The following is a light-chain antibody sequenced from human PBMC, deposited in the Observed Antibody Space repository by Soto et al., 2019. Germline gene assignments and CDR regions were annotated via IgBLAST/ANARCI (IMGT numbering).Light chain of an antibody. V-gene: IGKV3-15*01. Sequence: DIVMTQSPATLSVSPGERATLSCRASQSLYSNLAWYQQKPGQAPRLLIYGASTRATGTPARFSGSGSGTEYSLIISSLQSEDFAIYYCQQYSDWPTTFGQGTKVEIK. J-gene: IGKJ1*01. CDR3: QQYSDWPTT. CDR1: QSLYSN. CDR2: GAS.